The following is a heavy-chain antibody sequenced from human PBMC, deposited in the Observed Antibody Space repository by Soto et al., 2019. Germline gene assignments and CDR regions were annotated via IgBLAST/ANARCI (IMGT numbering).Heavy chain of an antibody. V-gene: IGHV4-34*01. J-gene: IGHJ4*02. CDR3: ARGPRQPKPLKLFSNYFDY. CDR2: NNHSGST. CDR1: GGSFSGYY. Sequence: SETLSLTCAVYGGSFSGYYWSWIRQPPGKGLEWIGENNHSGSTNYNPSLKSRVTISVDTSKNQFSLKLSPVTAADTAVYYCARGPRQPKPLKLFSNYFDYWGQGTLVTVSS. D-gene: IGHD6-13*01.